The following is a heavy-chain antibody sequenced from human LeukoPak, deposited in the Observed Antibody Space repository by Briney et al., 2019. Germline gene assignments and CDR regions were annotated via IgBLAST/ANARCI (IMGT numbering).Heavy chain of an antibody. Sequence: PGGSLRLSCAASGFTFSDYYMSWIRQAPGKGLEWVSYISSSGSTIYYADSVKGRFTISRDNAKNSLYLQMNSLRAEDTAVYYCARFGRGWLDYVWGSYHQGYFDYWGQGTLVTVSS. J-gene: IGHJ4*02. D-gene: IGHD3-16*02. CDR2: ISSSGSTI. V-gene: IGHV3-11*01. CDR1: GFTFSDYY. CDR3: ARFGRGWLDYVWGSYHQGYFDY.